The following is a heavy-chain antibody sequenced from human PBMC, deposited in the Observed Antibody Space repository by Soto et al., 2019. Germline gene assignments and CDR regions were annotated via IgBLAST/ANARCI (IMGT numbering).Heavy chain of an antibody. CDR1: GGSITNYY. CDR2: IFHTGTT. V-gene: IGHV4-59*12. J-gene: IGHJ5*02. Sequence: PSETLSLTCTVSGGSITNYYYSWIRRPPGKGLEWIGYIFHTGTTSYNPSLKSRVTMSVDTSKNQFSLKLNSVTAADTAVYYCARSVFPWGQGTLVTVS. CDR3: ARSVFP.